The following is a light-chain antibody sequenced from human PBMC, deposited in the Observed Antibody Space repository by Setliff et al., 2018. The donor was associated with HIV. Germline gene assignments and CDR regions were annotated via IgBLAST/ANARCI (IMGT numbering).Light chain of an antibody. Sequence: QSALPQPASVSGSPGQSITISCTGTSSDVGGYNYVSWYQQHPGKAPKLMIYEVSNRPSGVSNRFSGSKSAYTASLTISGLQAEDEADYYCCSYTSSNTHVFGTGTKAPS. J-gene: IGLJ1*01. CDR3: CSYTSSNTHV. V-gene: IGLV2-14*01. CDR1: SSDVGGYNY. CDR2: EVS.